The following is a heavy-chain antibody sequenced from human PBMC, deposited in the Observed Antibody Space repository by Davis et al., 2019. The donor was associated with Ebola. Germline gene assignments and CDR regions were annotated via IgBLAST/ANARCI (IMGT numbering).Heavy chain of an antibody. Sequence: ASVKVSCKASGGTFSSYAISWVRQAPGQRLEWMGWINAGNGNTKYSQKFQGRVTITRDTSASTAYMELSSLRSEDTAVYYCAREAYCSSTSCYKGIDYWGQGTLVTVSS. D-gene: IGHD2-2*02. CDR2: INAGNGNT. J-gene: IGHJ4*02. CDR3: AREAYCSSTSCYKGIDY. CDR1: GGTFSSYA. V-gene: IGHV1-3*01.